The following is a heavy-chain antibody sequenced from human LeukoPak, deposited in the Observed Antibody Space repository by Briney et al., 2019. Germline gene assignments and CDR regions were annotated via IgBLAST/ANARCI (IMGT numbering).Heavy chain of an antibody. CDR2: IIPIFGTA. J-gene: IGHJ4*02. D-gene: IGHD3-22*01. CDR1: GGTFSSYA. V-gene: IGHV1-69*13. CDR3: ARRPYYYDSSGYYPPGEYYFDY. Sequence: GASVNVSCKASGGTFSSYAISWVRQAPGQGLEWMGGIIPIFGTANYAQKLQGRVTITADESTSTAYMELSSLRSEDTAVYYCARRPYYYDSSGYYPPGEYYFDYWGQGTLVTVSS.